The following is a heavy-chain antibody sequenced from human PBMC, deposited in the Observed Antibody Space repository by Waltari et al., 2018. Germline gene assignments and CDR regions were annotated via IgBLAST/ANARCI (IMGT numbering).Heavy chain of an antibody. V-gene: IGHV3-30-3*01. CDR1: GFTFSSYA. J-gene: IGHJ1*01. D-gene: IGHD1-26*01. CDR3: VVGSYYGGYFQH. CDR2: ISYDGSNK. Sequence: QVQLVESGGGVVQPGRSLRLSCAASGFTFSSYAMHWVRQAPGKGLEWVAVISYDGSNKYYADSVKGRFTISRDNSKNTLYLQMNSLRAEDTAVYYCVVGSYYGGYFQHWGQGTLVTVSS.